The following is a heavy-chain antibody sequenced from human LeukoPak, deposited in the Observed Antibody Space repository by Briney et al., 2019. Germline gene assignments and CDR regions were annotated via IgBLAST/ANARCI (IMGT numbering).Heavy chain of an antibody. J-gene: IGHJ5*02. Sequence: GGSLRLSCAASGFTFSDYYMSWIRQAPGKGLEWVAIIWHDGDRKYYGDSVKGRFTISRDNSKNTLYLEMNSLRADDTAMYYCAKAFPLSGSGSYYVSTWFDPWGQGTLVTVSS. D-gene: IGHD3-10*01. CDR1: GFTFSDYY. CDR3: AKAFPLSGSGSYYVSTWFDP. V-gene: IGHV3-33*06. CDR2: IWHDGDRK.